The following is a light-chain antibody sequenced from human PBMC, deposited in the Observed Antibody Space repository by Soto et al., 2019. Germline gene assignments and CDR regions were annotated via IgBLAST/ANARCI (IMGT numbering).Light chain of an antibody. V-gene: IGKV3-20*01. CDR2: GAS. CDR3: QQHGSSPIT. CDR1: RSVTNNY. J-gene: IGKJ5*01. Sequence: VWTLSAGARSCFPGEMATRSFRASRSVTNNYLAWHQQKPGQTPRLLIYGASSRATGIPDRFSGSGSGTDFTLTISRLEPEDFAVYYCQQHGSSPITFGQGTRLEIK.